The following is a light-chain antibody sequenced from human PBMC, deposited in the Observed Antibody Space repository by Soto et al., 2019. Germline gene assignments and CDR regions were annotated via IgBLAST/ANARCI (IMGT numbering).Light chain of an antibody. CDR2: DVS. J-gene: IGLJ1*01. CDR3: CSYAGSYTFYV. CDR1: SSDVGGYSY. V-gene: IGLV2-11*01. Sequence: QSVLTQPRSVSGSPGQSVTISCTGTSSDVGGYSYVSWYQQHPGKAPKLMIYDVSKRPSGVPDRFSGSKSGNTASLTISGLQAEDEADYYCCSYAGSYTFYVFGTGTKLTVL.